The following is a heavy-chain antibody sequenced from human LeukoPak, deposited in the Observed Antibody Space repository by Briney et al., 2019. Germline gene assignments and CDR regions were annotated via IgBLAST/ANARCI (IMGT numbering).Heavy chain of an antibody. CDR2: IYYSGST. CDR1: GGSISSGDYY. V-gene: IGHV4-30-4*01. D-gene: IGHD4-23*01. Sequence: SETLSLTCTVSGGSISSGDYYWSWIRQPPGKGLEWIGYIYYSGSTYYNPSLKSRVTVSVDTSKNQFSLKLSSVTAADTAVYYCARAPGRYGGKCAFDIWGQGTMVTVSS. CDR3: ARAPGRYGGKCAFDI. J-gene: IGHJ3*02.